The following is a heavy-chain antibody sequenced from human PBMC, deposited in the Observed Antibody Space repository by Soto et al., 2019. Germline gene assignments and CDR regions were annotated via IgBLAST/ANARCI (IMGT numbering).Heavy chain of an antibody. CDR3: ARRRMGTVTTTGWFDP. CDR1: GYSFTSYD. J-gene: IGHJ5*02. D-gene: IGHD4-4*01. Sequence: QVQLVQSGAEVKKPGASVKVSCKASGYSFTSYDINWVRQATGQGLEWRGWMNPNSGNTGYAQKFQGRVTITRNTSIGTAYMELSSLRSEDTAVYYCARRRMGTVTTTGWFDPWAQGTLVTVSS. V-gene: IGHV1-8*01. CDR2: MNPNSGNT.